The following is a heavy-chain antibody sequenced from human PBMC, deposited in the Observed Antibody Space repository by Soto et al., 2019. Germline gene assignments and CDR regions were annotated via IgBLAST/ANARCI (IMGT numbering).Heavy chain of an antibody. J-gene: IGHJ6*02. V-gene: IGHV1-69*06. Sequence: QVQLVQSGADVKKPGSSVKVSCKASGGTFSSYAISWVRQAPGQGLEWMGGIIPSFGTTNYARRFQGRVTITADKYKSRDYMELRRLRSEDTAVYYRARGTRSESYYYYALDVWGQGTTVTVSS. CDR1: GGTFSSYA. CDR3: ARGTRSESYYYYALDV. CDR2: IIPSFGTT. D-gene: IGHD3-3*01.